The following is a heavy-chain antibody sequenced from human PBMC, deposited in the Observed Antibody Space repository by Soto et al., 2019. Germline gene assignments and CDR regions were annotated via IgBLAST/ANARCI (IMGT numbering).Heavy chain of an antibody. D-gene: IGHD2-2*01. CDR3: ARVGCSSTSCYDAFDI. J-gene: IGHJ3*02. Sequence: PSETLSLTCAVSSGSISSSNWWSWVRQPPGKGLEWIGETYHSGSTNYNPSLKSRVTISVDKSKNQFSLKLSSVTAADTAVYYCARVGCSSTSCYDAFDIWGQGTMVTVSS. CDR1: SGSISSSNW. CDR2: TYHSGST. V-gene: IGHV4-4*02.